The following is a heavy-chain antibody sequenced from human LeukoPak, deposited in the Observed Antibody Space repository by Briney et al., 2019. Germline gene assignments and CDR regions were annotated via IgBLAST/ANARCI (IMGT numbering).Heavy chain of an antibody. D-gene: IGHD3-22*01. CDR2: ISTYDGNT. CDR1: GYTFTKYG. J-gene: IGHJ4*02. CDR3: LRARGDRSGYYRY. Sequence: EASVKVSCKTSGYTFTKYGMSWVRQAPGQGPEWMGCISTYDGNTNYAQTLQDRLTFTTDTSTNTVHMELNSLRAQDTAVYYCLRARGDRSGYYRYGGEGTPVTVAS. V-gene: IGHV1-18*01.